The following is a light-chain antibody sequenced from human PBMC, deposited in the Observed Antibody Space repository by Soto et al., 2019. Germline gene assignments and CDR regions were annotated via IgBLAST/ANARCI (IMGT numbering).Light chain of an antibody. V-gene: IGLV1-40*01. J-gene: IGLJ3*02. CDR3: QSFDSSLTVV. CDR1: SSNIGAGYD. Sequence: QPVLTQPPSVSGAPGQRVTISCTGRSSNIGAGYDVHWYQQLPGTAPKLLIYGNNNRPSGVPDRFSGSKSGTSASLAITGLQAEDEADYYCQSFDSSLTVVFGGGTKLTVL. CDR2: GNN.